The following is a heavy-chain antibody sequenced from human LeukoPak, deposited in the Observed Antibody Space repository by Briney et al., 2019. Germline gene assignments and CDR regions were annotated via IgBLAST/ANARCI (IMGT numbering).Heavy chain of an antibody. J-gene: IGHJ4*02. CDR1: GGTFSSYA. CDR2: IIPIFGTA. CDR3: ARDKYYGSGSYYNAFDY. V-gene: IGHV1-69*13. Sequence: GASVKVSCKASGGTFSSYAISWVRQAPGQGLEWMGGIIPIFGTANYAQKFQGRVTITADESTSTAYMELSSLRSEDTAVYYCARDKYYGSGSYYNAFDYWGQGTLVTVSS. D-gene: IGHD3-10*01.